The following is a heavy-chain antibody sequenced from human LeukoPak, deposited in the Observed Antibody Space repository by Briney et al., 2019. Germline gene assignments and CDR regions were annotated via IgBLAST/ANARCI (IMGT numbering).Heavy chain of an antibody. CDR1: GYSFTSYW. J-gene: IGHJ6*03. CDR2: IYPGESDT. Sequence: GESLKTSCKGSGYSFTSYWIGWVRQMPGKGLEWMGIIYPGESDTRYSPSFQGQVTISADKSISTAYLQWSSLKASDTAMYYCARLFDRDANDYYYYMDVWGKGTTVTVSS. V-gene: IGHV5-51*01. CDR3: ARLFDRDANDYYYYMDV. D-gene: IGHD3-22*01.